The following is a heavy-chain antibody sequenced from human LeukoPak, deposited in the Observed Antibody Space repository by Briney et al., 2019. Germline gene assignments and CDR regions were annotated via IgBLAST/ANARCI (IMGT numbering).Heavy chain of an antibody. J-gene: IGHJ4*02. CDR2: ISDDGRHN. V-gene: IGHV3-30*19. CDR1: GFPFSLYS. Sequence: GESLRLSCATSGFPFSLYSMNWVRQAPGKGLEWVAVISDDGRHNYYADSVKGRFTISRDNSENTLYLQMNSLRAEDTAVYYCARDFNSGHSYDWGQGTLVTVSS. CDR3: ARDFNSGHSYD. D-gene: IGHD5-12*01.